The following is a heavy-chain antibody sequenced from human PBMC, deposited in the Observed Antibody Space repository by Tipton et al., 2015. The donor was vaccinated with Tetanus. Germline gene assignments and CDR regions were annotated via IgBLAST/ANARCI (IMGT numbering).Heavy chain of an antibody. V-gene: IGHV4-31*11. CDR1: GGSFSGHY. CDR2: IYYTGST. J-gene: IGHJ4*01. CDR3: ASSVGQLWF. D-gene: IGHD5-18*01. Sequence: TLSLTCAVYGGSFSGHYWSWIRQHPVKGLEWIGYIYYTGSTYYNPSLKSRVIISADTSKNQFSLKLSSVTAADTAVYYCASSVGQLWFWGEGSLVTVSS.